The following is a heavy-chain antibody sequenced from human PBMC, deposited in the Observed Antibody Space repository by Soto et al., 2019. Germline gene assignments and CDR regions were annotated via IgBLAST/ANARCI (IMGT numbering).Heavy chain of an antibody. Sequence: GESLKISCNGSGSSFTSYWIGWVRQMPGKGLEWMGIIYPGDSDTRYSRSFQGQVTISADKSISTAYLQWSSLKASDTAMYYCASVRDNNWFDPWGQGTLVTVSS. CDR2: IYPGDSDT. D-gene: IGHD2-15*01. CDR1: GSSFTSYW. CDR3: ASVRDNNWFDP. J-gene: IGHJ5*02. V-gene: IGHV5-51*01.